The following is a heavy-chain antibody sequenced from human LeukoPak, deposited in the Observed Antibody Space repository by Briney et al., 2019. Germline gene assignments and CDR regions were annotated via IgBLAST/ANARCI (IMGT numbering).Heavy chain of an antibody. D-gene: IGHD6-19*01. Sequence: GGSLRLSCAVSGFTVSSKYMSWVRQAPGKGLEWVSVIYSGGSTYYADSVKGRVTISRDNSKNTLYLQMNSVRAEDTAVYYCARGLAVAGSDAFDIWGQGTMVTVSS. CDR2: IYSGGST. CDR3: ARGLAVAGSDAFDI. J-gene: IGHJ3*02. V-gene: IGHV3-53*01. CDR1: GFTVSSKY.